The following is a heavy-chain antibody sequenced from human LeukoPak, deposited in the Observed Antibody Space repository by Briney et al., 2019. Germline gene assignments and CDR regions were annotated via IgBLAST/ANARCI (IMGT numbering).Heavy chain of an antibody. CDR1: GFTFSNYG. J-gene: IGHJ4*02. D-gene: IGHD1-1*01. CDR3: APEATNVAGS. V-gene: IGHV3-30*02. Sequence: GGSLTLSCAASGFTFSNYGMNWVRQAPGKGLEWLTFIRYDGINTYYRDSVKGRFTISRDNSKNTLFLQMHGLRPEDTAVYYCAPEATNVAGSWGQGTLVIVSS. CDR2: IRYDGINT.